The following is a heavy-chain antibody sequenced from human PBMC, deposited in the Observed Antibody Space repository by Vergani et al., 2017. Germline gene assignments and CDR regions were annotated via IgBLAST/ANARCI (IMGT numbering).Heavy chain of an antibody. D-gene: IGHD1-26*01. CDR2: IKKDRSEK. V-gene: IGHV3-7*01. J-gene: IGHJ3*02. Sequence: EVQLVESGGGLVQPGGSLRLSCAASGFTFSSYWMSWVRQAPGKGLEWVANIKKDRSEKYYVDSVKGRFTISRDKAKNSLYLQMNSLRAEDTAVYYCARHQVGELLSTFAVDIWCQGTMVTVSS. CDR1: GFTFSSYW. CDR3: ARHQVGELLSTFAVDI.